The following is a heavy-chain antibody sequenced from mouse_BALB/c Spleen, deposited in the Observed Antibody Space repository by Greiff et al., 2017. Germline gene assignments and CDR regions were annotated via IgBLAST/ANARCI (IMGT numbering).Heavy chain of an antibody. CDR2: ISDGGSYT. J-gene: IGHJ2*01. D-gene: IGHD2-14*01. CDR3: ARGYRYDGDYFDY. Sequence: DVHLVESGGGLVKPGGSLKLSCAASGFTFSDYYMYWVRQTPEKRLEWGATISDGGSYTYYPDSVKGRFTISRDNAKNNLYLQMSSLKSEDTAMYYCARGYRYDGDYFDYWGQGTTLTVSS. V-gene: IGHV5-4*02. CDR1: GFTFSDYY.